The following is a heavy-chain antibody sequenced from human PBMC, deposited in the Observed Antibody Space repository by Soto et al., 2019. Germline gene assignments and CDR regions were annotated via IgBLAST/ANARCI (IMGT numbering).Heavy chain of an antibody. CDR3: ARLANGIGYYYYGMDV. J-gene: IGHJ6*02. V-gene: IGHV5-10-1*01. Sequence: PGESLKISCKGSGYSFTSYWISWVRQMPGKGLEWMGRIGPSDSYTNYSPSFQGHVTISADKSISTAYLQWSSLKASDTAMYYCARLANGIGYYYYGMDVWGQGTTVTVSS. CDR1: GYSFTSYW. CDR2: IGPSDSYT. D-gene: IGHD1-1*01.